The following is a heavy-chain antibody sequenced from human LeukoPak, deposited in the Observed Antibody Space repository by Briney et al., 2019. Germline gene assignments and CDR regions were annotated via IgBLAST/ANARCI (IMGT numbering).Heavy chain of an antibody. CDR1: GGSFSGYY. J-gene: IGHJ4*02. CDR2: INHSGST. V-gene: IGHV4-34*01. CDR3: ARAGYSSSWFLGY. Sequence: SETLSLTCAVYGGSFSGYYWSWIRQPPGKGLEWIGEINHSGSTNYNPSLKSRVTISVDTSKNQFSPKLSSVTAADTAVYYCARAGYSSSWFLGYWGQGTLVTVSS. D-gene: IGHD6-13*01.